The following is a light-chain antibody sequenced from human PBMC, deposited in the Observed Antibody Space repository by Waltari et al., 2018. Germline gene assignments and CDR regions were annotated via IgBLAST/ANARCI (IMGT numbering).Light chain of an antibody. CDR1: SSDVGSLDL. CDR2: EVN. J-gene: IGLJ3*02. V-gene: IGLV2-23*02. Sequence: QSALTQPASVSGSPGQSIPIPSTGTSSDVGSLDLVPWYQQHPGKVPKLMIYEVNKRPSGVSSRFSGSKSVNTASLTISGLQADDEADYYCSSYAGTNIHWMFGGGTKLTVL. CDR3: SSYAGTNIHWM.